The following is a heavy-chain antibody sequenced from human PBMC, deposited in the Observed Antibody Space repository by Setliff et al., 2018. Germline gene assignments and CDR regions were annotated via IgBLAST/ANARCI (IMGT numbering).Heavy chain of an antibody. CDR2: INSGNGNT. J-gene: IGHJ4*02. Sequence: GASVKVSCKASGYSFTDYYMHWVRQAPGQGLEWMGWINSGNGNTRYSQKFQGRVTITRDTSASTAYMELSSLRAEDTAVYYCATDRGYYYEYWGQGTLVTVSS. CDR1: GYSFTDYY. D-gene: IGHD3-10*01. V-gene: IGHV1-3*01. CDR3: ATDRGYYYEY.